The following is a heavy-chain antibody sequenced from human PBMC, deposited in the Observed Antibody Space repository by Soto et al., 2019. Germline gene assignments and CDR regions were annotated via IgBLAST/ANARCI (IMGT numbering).Heavy chain of an antibody. CDR1: GFSFSTYS. CDR2: ITSGSFYR. CDR3: ATTYCRGATCYEGIFDN. D-gene: IGHD2-2*01. Sequence: GGSLRLSCEASGFSFSTYSMNWVRQAPGKGLEWVSSITSGSFYRYYADSLKGRFTISRDNAKNLLYLHMNSLTAEDTALYFCATTYCRGATCYEGIFDNWGQGTLVTVSS. J-gene: IGHJ4*02. V-gene: IGHV3-21*01.